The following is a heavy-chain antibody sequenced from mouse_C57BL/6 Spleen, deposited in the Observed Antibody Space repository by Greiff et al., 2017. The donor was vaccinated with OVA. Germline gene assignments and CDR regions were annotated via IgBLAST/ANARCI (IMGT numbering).Heavy chain of an antibody. CDR1: GYTFTSYW. Sequence: EVQLQQSGTVLARPGASVKMSCKTSGYTFTSYWMHWVKQRPGQGLEWIGAIYPGNSDTSYNQKFKGKAKLPAVTSASTAYMELSSLTNKDSAVYFCTGITTVLERYFDFWGPGTTVTVSS. CDR2: IYPGNSDT. CDR3: TGITTVLERYFDF. D-gene: IGHD1-1*01. V-gene: IGHV1-5*01. J-gene: IGHJ1*01.